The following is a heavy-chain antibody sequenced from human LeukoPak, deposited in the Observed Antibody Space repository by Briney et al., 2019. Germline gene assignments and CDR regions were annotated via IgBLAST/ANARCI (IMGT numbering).Heavy chain of an antibody. CDR3: ARGGGLYGSGSVQNYYMDV. Sequence: GASVKVSCKASGYTFTSYDINWVRQATGQGLEWMGWMNPNRGNTGYAQKFQGRVTMTRNTSISTAYMELSSLRSEDTAVYYCARGGGLYGSGSVQNYYMDVWGKGTTVTVSS. D-gene: IGHD3-10*01. V-gene: IGHV1-8*01. CDR2: MNPNRGNT. J-gene: IGHJ6*03. CDR1: GYTFTSYD.